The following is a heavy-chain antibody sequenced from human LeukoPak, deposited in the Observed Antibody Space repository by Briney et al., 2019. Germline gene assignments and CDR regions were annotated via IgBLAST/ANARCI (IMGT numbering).Heavy chain of an antibody. Sequence: ASVKVSCKASGYTFTGYYMHWVRQAPGQGLEWMGRINPNSGGTNYAQKFQGRVTMTRDTSISTAYMELSRLRSDDTAVYYCARVVDTAMVTMVDWGQGTLVTVPS. J-gene: IGHJ4*02. CDR3: ARVVDTAMVTMVD. CDR1: GYTFTGYY. V-gene: IGHV1-2*06. CDR2: INPNSGGT. D-gene: IGHD5-18*01.